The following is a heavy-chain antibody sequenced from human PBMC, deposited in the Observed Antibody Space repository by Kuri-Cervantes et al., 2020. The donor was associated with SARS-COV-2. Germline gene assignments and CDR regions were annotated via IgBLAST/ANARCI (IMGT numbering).Heavy chain of an antibody. CDR1: GGSISSGGFY. CDR3: ARRPDQIYWYFDL. D-gene: IGHD2-2*01. CDR2: IYYSGGT. V-gene: IGHV4-31*03. J-gene: IGHJ2*01. Sequence: LRPSCTVSGGSISSGGFYWSWIRQHPGKGLEWIAYIYYSGGTYYNPSLKSRVTISVDTSKNQFSLKLSSVTAADTAVYYCARRPDQIYWYFDLWGRGTLVTVSS.